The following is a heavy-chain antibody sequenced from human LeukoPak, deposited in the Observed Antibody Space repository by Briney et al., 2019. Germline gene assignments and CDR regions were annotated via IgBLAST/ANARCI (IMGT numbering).Heavy chain of an antibody. D-gene: IGHD3-10*01. CDR1: GFTFSSHA. V-gene: IGHV3-23*01. CDR2: ITGSGDNT. Sequence: PGGSLRLSCAGSGFTFSSHAMSWVRQAPGKGLEWVSGITGSGDNTYYADSVKGRFTISRDNSKNSLYLQMNSLRAEDTAVYYCARDPSYYQLTWFDYWGQRTLVTVSS. J-gene: IGHJ4*02. CDR3: ARDPSYYQLTWFDY.